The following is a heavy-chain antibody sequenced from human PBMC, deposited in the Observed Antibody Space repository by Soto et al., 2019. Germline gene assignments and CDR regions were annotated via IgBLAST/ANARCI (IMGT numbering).Heavy chain of an antibody. CDR2: IDVDGSGT. V-gene: IGHV3-74*01. CDR1: GFIFSGDW. Sequence: GGSLRLSCATSGFIFSGDWMHWVRQAPGKGLEWISRIDVDGSGTSYADSVKGRFTISRDNADNMLYLQMSSLRAEDTAVYYCAREVVRGVIMNWFDPWGQGT. J-gene: IGHJ5*02. CDR3: AREVVRGVIMNWFDP. D-gene: IGHD3-10*01.